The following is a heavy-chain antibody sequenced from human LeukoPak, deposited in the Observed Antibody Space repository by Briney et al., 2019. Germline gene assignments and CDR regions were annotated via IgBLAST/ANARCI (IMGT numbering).Heavy chain of an antibody. Sequence: GGSLRLSCAASGFTFSSYGMHWVRQAPGKGLEWVAVISYDGSNKYYADSVKGRFTISRDNSKNTLYLQMNSLRAEDTAVYYCAKDQKIQLWLVQPGSFDYWGQGTLVTVSS. CDR2: ISYDGSNK. D-gene: IGHD5-18*01. CDR3: AKDQKIQLWLVQPGSFDY. J-gene: IGHJ4*02. CDR1: GFTFSSYG. V-gene: IGHV3-30*18.